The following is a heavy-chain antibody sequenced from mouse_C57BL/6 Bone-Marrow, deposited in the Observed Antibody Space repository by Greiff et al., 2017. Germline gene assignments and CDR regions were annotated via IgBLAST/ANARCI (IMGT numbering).Heavy chain of an antibody. CDR3: ARGRAYYSNYLFAY. V-gene: IGHV3-6*01. CDR1: GYSITSGYY. CDR2: ISYDGSN. D-gene: IGHD2-5*01. Sequence: DVKLQESGPGLVKPSQSLSLTCSVTGYSITSGYYWNWIRQFPGNNLEWMGSISYDGSNNYNPSLKNRISITRDTSKNQFFLKLNSVTTEDTATYYCARGRAYYSNYLFAYWGQGTLVTVSA. J-gene: IGHJ3*01.